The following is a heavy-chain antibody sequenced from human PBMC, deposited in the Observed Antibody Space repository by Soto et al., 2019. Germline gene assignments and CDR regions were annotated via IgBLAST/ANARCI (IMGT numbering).Heavy chain of an antibody. D-gene: IGHD5-18*01. CDR1: GFSFSSYA. Sequence: GGSLRLSCEGSGFSFSSYAIHWARQAPGKGLEWVAVISYDGTNKFYGESVRGRVTISRDDSKSTVYLQMNSLRAEDTAIYYCGRDNMIQLWPPTSVDSWGQGALVTVSS. CDR2: ISYDGTNK. V-gene: IGHV3-30*04. CDR3: GRDNMIQLWPPTSVDS. J-gene: IGHJ4*02.